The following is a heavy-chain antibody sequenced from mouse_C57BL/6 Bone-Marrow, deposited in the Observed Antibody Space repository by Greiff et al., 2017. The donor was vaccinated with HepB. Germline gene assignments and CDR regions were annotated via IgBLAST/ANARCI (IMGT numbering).Heavy chain of an antibody. CDR2: IHPNSGST. CDR1: GYTFTSYW. CDR3: ARRELYFDY. J-gene: IGHJ2*01. V-gene: IGHV1-64*01. Sequence: QVQLQQPGAELVKPGASVKLSCKASGYTFTSYWMHWVKQRPGQGLEWIGIIHPNSGSTNYNEKLKSKATLTVDKSSSTAYMQLSSLTSEDSAVYYCARRELYFDYWGQGTTLTVSS.